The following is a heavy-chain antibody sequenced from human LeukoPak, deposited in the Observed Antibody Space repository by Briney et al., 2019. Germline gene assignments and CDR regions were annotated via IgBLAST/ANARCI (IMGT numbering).Heavy chain of an antibody. CDR1: GFTFSSYG. CDR2: ISGSGGST. J-gene: IGHJ4*02. CDR3: AKAVVIVPTATPFDY. Sequence: PGGSLRLSCAASGFTFSSYGISWVRQAPGKGLEWVSAISGSGGSTYYADSVKGRFTISRDNSKNTLYMQMNSLRAEDTAVYYCAKAVVIVPTATPFDYWGQGTLVTVSS. V-gene: IGHV3-23*01. D-gene: IGHD2-2*01.